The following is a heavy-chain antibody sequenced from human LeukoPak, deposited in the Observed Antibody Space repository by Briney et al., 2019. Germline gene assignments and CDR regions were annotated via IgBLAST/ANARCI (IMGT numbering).Heavy chain of an antibody. CDR1: GYSINTNSY. CDR2: SHNGGNT. V-gene: IGHV4-38-2*01. CDR3: ARWLGKGFDM. D-gene: IGHD3-22*01. Sequence: SQTLSPACSVSGYSINTNSYWAWIRQPPGKGLEWIGSSHNGGNTYYHQSLQSRVTMSIDTPENQFSLELYSVTAADTAVYYCARWLGKGFDMWGQGTVVTVSS. J-gene: IGHJ3*02.